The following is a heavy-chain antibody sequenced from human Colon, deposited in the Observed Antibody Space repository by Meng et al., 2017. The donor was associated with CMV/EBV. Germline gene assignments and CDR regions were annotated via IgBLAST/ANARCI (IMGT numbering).Heavy chain of an antibody. Sequence: GESLKISCAASGFTFSSYAMHWVRQAPGKGLEWVAVISYDGSNKYYADSVKGRFTISRDNSKNTLYLQMNSLRAEDTAVYYCARDAVVGPPTRANVGYFDFWGQGTPVTVSS. D-gene: IGHD2-15*01. CDR3: ARDAVVGPPTRANVGYFDF. CDR2: ISYDGSNK. V-gene: IGHV3-30-3*01. J-gene: IGHJ4*02. CDR1: GFTFSSYA.